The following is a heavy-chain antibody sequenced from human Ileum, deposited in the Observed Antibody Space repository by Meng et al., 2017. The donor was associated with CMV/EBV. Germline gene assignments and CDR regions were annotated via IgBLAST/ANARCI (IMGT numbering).Heavy chain of an antibody. Sequence: ASVKVSCKASGYTFTGFYIHWVRQAPGQGLEWIGWINPNSGDTNYAQRFQGRVTMTRDTSISTAYMELSSLRSDDTAVYYCARDYYGSGSYWGGTNLGFDSWGQETLVTVSS. CDR3: ARDYYGSGSYWGGTNLGFDS. CDR1: GYTFTGFY. D-gene: IGHD3-10*01. V-gene: IGHV1-2*02. J-gene: IGHJ4*02. CDR2: INPNSGDT.